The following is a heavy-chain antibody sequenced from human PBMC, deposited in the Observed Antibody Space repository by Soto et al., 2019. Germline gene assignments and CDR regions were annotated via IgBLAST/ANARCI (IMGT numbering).Heavy chain of an antibody. CDR3: AHSSGHHYYFDS. D-gene: IGHD3-22*01. Sequence: EQLVESGGGLIQPGGSLRLPCAFSGLTVSRNYMSWVRQAPGKGLDWVSVLYSGGSSSYAESVKGRFTISRDSSKNILFLQMNSLRPEDTAIYYCAHSSGHHYYFDSWGQGTLVTVSS. CDR1: GLTVSRNY. J-gene: IGHJ4*02. V-gene: IGHV3-53*01. CDR2: LYSGGSS.